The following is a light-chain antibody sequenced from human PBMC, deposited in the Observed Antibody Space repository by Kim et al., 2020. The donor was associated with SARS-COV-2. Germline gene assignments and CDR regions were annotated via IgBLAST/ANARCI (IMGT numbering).Light chain of an antibody. CDR2: KTS. Sequence: GDRVTITCRASQSFSSWLAWYQQKPGKVPKLLIYKTSILENGVPSRFSGSGSETEFTLTISSLQPDDFATYYCQQYNNFPITFGQGIRLEIK. CDR3: QQYNNFPIT. CDR1: QSFSSW. V-gene: IGKV1-5*03. J-gene: IGKJ5*01.